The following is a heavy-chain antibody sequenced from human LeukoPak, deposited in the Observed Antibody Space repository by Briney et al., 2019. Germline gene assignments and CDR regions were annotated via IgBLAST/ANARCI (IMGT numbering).Heavy chain of an antibody. CDR2: INPNSGGT. CDR3: ARGFLYYDILTGYYRSPWFDP. Sequence: ASVKVSCKASGYTFTGYYMHWVRQAPGQGLEWMGWINPNSGGTNYAQKFQGRVTMTRNTSISTAYMELSSLRSEDTAVYYCARGFLYYDILTGYYRSPWFDPWGQGTLVTVSS. J-gene: IGHJ5*02. CDR1: GYTFTGYY. V-gene: IGHV1-2*02. D-gene: IGHD3-9*01.